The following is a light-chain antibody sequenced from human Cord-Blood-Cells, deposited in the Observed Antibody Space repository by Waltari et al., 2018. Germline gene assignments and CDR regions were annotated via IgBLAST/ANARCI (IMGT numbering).Light chain of an antibody. CDR1: SSDVGGYNY. CDR3: SSYTSSSTYV. V-gene: IGLV2-14*01. CDR2: DVS. Sequence: QSALTQPASVSGSPGQPINISCTGTSSDVGGYNYVSWYQQHPGKAPKLMIYDVSNRPSGVSNRFSGSKSGNTASLTISGLQAEDEADYYCSSYTSSSTYVFGTGTKVTVL. J-gene: IGLJ1*01.